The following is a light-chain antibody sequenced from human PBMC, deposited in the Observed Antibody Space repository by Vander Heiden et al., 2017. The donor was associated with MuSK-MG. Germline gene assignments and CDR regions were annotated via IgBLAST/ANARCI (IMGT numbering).Light chain of an antibody. V-gene: IGLV2-23*03. CDR1: SSDLWGYNF. Sequence: QSALTQPASVSVSPGQANTIPCTGSSSDLWGYNFVGWYQRRPGKAPKLMIYEGSKRPSGVSNRLSASKSGNTASLTSTGLQAEDDGDYYCCSYAGSRTFGYVFGTGTKVTVL. J-gene: IGLJ1*01. CDR2: EGS. CDR3: CSYAGSRTFGYV.